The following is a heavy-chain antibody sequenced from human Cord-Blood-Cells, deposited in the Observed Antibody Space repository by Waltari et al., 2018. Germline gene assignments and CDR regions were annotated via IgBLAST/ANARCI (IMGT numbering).Heavy chain of an antibody. V-gene: IGHV4-31*03. Sequence: SLTCTVSGASISSGGYYWSWIRQHTGKGLEWIGYIYYSGSTYYNPSLKMRVTISVDTSKNQFSLKLSSVTAADTAVYYCARQLTGPDWGYWYFDLWGRGTLVTVSS. CDR1: GASISSGGYY. D-gene: IGHD7-27*01. CDR2: IYYSGST. J-gene: IGHJ2*01. CDR3: ARQLTGPDWGYWYFDL.